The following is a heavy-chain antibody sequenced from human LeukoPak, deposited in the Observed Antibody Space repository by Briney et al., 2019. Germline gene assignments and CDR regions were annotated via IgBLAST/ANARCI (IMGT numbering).Heavy chain of an antibody. Sequence: GGSLRLSCAASGFTFSSFSMNWVRQAPGKGLEWVSFITGSSSTIYYADSVKGRFTISRDNAKNSLYLQMNSLRAEDTAVYYCASCSSTNCYWGQGTLVAVSS. CDR1: GFTFSSFS. D-gene: IGHD2-2*01. CDR2: ITGSSSTI. J-gene: IGHJ4*02. CDR3: ASCSSTNCY. V-gene: IGHV3-48*01.